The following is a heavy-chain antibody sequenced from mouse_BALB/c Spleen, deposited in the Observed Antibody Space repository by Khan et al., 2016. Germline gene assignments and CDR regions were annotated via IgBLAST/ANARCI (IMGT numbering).Heavy chain of an antibody. CDR2: INPSTGYT. V-gene: IGHV1-7*01. D-gene: IGHD1-1*01. CDR3: ATSYYYGSSYYAMDY. J-gene: IGHJ4*01. CDR1: GYTFTSYW. Sequence: VQLQESGAELAKPGASVKMSCKASGYTFTSYWMHWVKQWPGQGLEWIGYINPSTGYTEYNQKFKDKATLTADKSSSTAYMQLSSLTSEDSAVYYCATSYYYGSSYYAMDYWGQGTSVTVSS.